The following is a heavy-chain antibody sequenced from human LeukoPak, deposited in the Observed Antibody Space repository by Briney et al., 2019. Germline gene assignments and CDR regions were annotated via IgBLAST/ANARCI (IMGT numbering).Heavy chain of an antibody. D-gene: IGHD3-22*01. Sequence: GESLKISCKGSGYSFTSYWIGWVRQMPGKGLEWMGIIYPGDSDTRYSPSFQGQVTISADKSISTAYLQWSSLKASDTAMYYCASQSSGPNWVIAFDIWGQGTMVTVSS. CDR2: IYPGDSDT. V-gene: IGHV5-51*01. CDR3: ASQSSGPNWVIAFDI. J-gene: IGHJ3*02. CDR1: GYSFTSYW.